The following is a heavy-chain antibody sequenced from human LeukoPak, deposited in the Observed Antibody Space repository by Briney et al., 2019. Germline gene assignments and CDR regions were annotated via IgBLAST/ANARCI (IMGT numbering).Heavy chain of an antibody. V-gene: IGHV4-4*08. Sequence: SETLSLTCTVSGGSINNHYWSWIRRPPGRGLEWIGFIYATGRTDYNPSFTSRATVSVDMSRYQFSLDLTSVTAADTAMYYCARYFEVAGRWYLDYWGQGTLVTVSS. D-gene: IGHD2-15*01. CDR1: GGSINNHY. CDR2: IYATGRT. CDR3: ARYFEVAGRWYLDY. J-gene: IGHJ4*02.